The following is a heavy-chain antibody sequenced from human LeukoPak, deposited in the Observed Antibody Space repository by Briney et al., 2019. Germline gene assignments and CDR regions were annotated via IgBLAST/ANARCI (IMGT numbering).Heavy chain of an antibody. V-gene: IGHV4-34*01. J-gene: IGHJ5*02. Sequence: SETLSLTCAVYGGSFSGYYWSWIRQPPGKGLEWIGEINHSGSTNYNPSLKSRVTISVDTSKNQFSLKLSSVTAADTAVYYCASSYCSSTSCHLYWFDPWGQGTLVTVSS. CDR3: ASSYCSSTSCHLYWFDP. D-gene: IGHD2-2*01. CDR1: GGSFSGYY. CDR2: INHSGST.